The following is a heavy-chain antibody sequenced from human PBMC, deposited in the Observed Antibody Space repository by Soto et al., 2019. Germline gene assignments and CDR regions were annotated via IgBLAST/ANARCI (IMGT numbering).Heavy chain of an antibody. CDR1: GYSFATYG. J-gene: IGHJ4*02. V-gene: IGHV1-18*04. D-gene: IGHD3-22*01. Sequence: ASVKVSCKASGYSFATYGFSWVRQAPGQGLECVGWISAHNGDTHYSQKFQGRVTLTTDTSTKTGYMELRSLTSDDTAVYFCATEPIYYNDGSGYYPLGHWGQGTLVTVSS. CDR3: ATEPIYYNDGSGYYPLGH. CDR2: ISAHNGDT.